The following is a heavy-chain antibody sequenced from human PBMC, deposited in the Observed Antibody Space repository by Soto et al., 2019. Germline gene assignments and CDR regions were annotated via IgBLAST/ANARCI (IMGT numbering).Heavy chain of an antibody. D-gene: IGHD2-21*02. V-gene: IGHV4-4*02. CDR3: AREIGTAGGNNYFDP. CDR1: GGTVASSHW. J-gene: IGHJ5*02. Sequence: SETLSLTCGVSGGTVASSHWWSWVRQSPGRGLEWIGNVYHTGDTNFNPSLQSRVTFSVDKSNNQFSLRLTSVTAADTAVYFCAREIGTAGGNNYFDPWGPGTLVTV. CDR2: VYHTGDT.